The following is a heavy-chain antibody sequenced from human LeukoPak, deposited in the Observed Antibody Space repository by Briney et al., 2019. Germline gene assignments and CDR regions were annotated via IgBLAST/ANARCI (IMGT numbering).Heavy chain of an antibody. D-gene: IGHD3-10*01. CDR2: ISSSSSTI. CDR1: GFTFSSYS. V-gene: IGHV3-48*04. J-gene: IGHJ2*01. Sequence: GGSLRLSCAASGFTFSSYSMNWVRQAPGKGLEWVSYISSSSSTIYYADSVKGRFTISRDNAKNSLYLQMNSLRAEDTAVYYCARTATSYYGSGSYGAFDLWGRGTLVTVSS. CDR3: ARTATSYYGSGSYGAFDL.